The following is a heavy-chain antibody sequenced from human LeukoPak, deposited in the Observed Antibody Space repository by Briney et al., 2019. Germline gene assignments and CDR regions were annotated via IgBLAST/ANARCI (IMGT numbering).Heavy chain of an antibody. D-gene: IGHD2-2*01. J-gene: IGHJ3*02. CDR3: AKSNRYCDSASCYEAFDI. CDR2: IYYSGSP. V-gene: IGHV4-59*01. CDR1: GASISIYS. Sequence: SETLSLTCTVSGASISIYSWSWIRQPPGQALEWIGYIYYSGSPNYNPPLKSRVTMSVDASKNQFSLKVSSVTAADTAVYYCAKSNRYCDSASCYEAFDIWGQGTMVTVSS.